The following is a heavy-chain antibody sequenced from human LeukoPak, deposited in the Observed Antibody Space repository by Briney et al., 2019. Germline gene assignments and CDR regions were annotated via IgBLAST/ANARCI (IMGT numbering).Heavy chain of an antibody. CDR2: INWNGGST. Sequence: GGSLRLSCAASGFTFNDYGMSWVRQAPGKGLEWVSAINWNGGSTGYADSVKGRFTISRDNAQSSLYLQMNSLRAEDTALYHCARNFGGGDSSGPYYWGEGTLVTVSS. V-gene: IGHV3-20*01. CDR3: ARNFGGGDSSGPYY. D-gene: IGHD3-22*01. J-gene: IGHJ4*02. CDR1: GFTFNDYG.